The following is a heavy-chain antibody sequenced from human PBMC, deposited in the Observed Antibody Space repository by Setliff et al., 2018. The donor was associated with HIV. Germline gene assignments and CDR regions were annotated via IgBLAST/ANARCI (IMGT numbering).Heavy chain of an antibody. CDR3: FLFYDDRSGFYWD. D-gene: IGHD3-22*01. V-gene: IGHV4-39*01. CDR1: GGSISSSIYY. Sequence: TSETLSLTCSVSGGSISSSIYYWGWIRQPPGKGLEWIGTTYYSGSTYYNSSLKSRVTISIDTSKNQLSLKVTSVTAADTAVYYCFLFYDDRSGFYWDWGQGTLVTVSS. CDR2: TYYSGST. J-gene: IGHJ4*02.